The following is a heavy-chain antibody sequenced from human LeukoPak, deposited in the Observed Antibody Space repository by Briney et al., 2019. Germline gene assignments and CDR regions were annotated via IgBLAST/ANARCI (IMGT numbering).Heavy chain of an antibody. CDR2: TYYRSKWYN. CDR3: ARSPGIAAAGKTYYYYGMDV. D-gene: IGHD6-13*01. J-gene: IGHJ6*02. Sequence: KDSQTLSLTCAISGDTVSTNSASWNWIRQSPSRGLEWLRRTYYRSKWYNDYAVSVKSRITINPDTSKNQFSLQLNSVTPEDTAVYYCARSPGIAAAGKTYYYYGMDVWGQGTTVTVPS. CDR1: GDTVSTNSAS. V-gene: IGHV6-1*01.